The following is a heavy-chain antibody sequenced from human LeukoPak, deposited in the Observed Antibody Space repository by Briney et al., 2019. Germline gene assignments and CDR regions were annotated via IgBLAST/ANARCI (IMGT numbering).Heavy chain of an antibody. CDR1: GFTFSSYS. Sequence: GGSLRLSCAASGFTFSSYSMNWVRQAPGKGLEWVSSISSSSSYIYYADSVKGRFTISRDNAKNSLYLQMNSLRAEDTAVYYCARALVGATRSRYYFDYWGQGTLVTVSS. CDR2: ISSSSSYI. D-gene: IGHD1-26*01. V-gene: IGHV3-21*04. CDR3: ARALVGATRSRYYFDY. J-gene: IGHJ4*02.